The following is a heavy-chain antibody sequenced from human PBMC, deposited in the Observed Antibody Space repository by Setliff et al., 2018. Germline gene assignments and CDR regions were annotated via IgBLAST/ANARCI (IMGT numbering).Heavy chain of an antibody. V-gene: IGHV4-59*01. CDR3: AKGRGEMDS. J-gene: IGHJ4*02. CDR2: IYYSGST. CDR1: GGSISSYY. Sequence: SETLSLTCTVSGGSISSYYWSWIRQPAGKGLEWIGHIYYSGSTDSHPSLKSRVSISIDTSKNQFSLNVRSVTAVDTAIYYCAKGRGEMDSWGQGSLVTVS. D-gene: IGHD3-10*01.